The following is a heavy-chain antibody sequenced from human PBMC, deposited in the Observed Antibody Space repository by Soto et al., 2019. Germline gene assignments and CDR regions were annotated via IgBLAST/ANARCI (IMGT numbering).Heavy chain of an antibody. Sequence: SETLSLTCTVSGGSISSGVHYWSWIRQSPGRGLEWIGYIYYSGGTYYNPSLKSRLTISVDTSKNQFSLNLRSVTAADTAVYYCATPDYDSKGYAFDIWGQGTMVTVSS. CDR3: ATPDYDSKGYAFDI. CDR2: IYYSGGT. CDR1: GGSISSGVHY. J-gene: IGHJ3*02. V-gene: IGHV4-30-4*01. D-gene: IGHD3-22*01.